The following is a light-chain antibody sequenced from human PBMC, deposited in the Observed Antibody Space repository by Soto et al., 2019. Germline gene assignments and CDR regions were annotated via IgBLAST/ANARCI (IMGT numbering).Light chain of an antibody. Sequence: QSVLTQPPSASGSPGQSVTISCTGTSSDVGGYNYVSWYQQHPGKAPKLMIYEVSKRPSGVPDRFSGSKSGNTASLTVSGLQAEDEADYYCSSYAGSNKRVVGTGTKVTVL. J-gene: IGLJ1*01. V-gene: IGLV2-8*01. CDR3: SSYAGSNKRV. CDR1: SSDVGGYNY. CDR2: EVS.